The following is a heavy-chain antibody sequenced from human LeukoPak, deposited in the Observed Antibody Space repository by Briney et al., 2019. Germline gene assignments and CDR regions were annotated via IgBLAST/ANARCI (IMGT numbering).Heavy chain of an antibody. CDR1: AYTFTDYF. Sequence: GASVKVSCKASAYTFTDYFINWVRQAPGKGLEWVGRVDPGDGKTIYADSFEDRVTITADTSTDTAFMELSSLRSADTAIYYCAVPVGATTIDYWGQGTLVTVSS. D-gene: IGHD1-26*01. J-gene: IGHJ4*02. V-gene: IGHV1-69-2*01. CDR3: AVPVGATTIDY. CDR2: VDPGDGKT.